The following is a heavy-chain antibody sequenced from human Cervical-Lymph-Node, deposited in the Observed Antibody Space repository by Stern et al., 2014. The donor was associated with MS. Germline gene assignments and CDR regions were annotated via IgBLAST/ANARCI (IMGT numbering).Heavy chain of an antibody. Sequence: QVQLQESGPGLVKPSETLSLTCIVSGGSMSSSSFCWVWIRQPPGKGLEWIGSIYYSGDTYYNLSLKSRVTISVGTSKRQFSLQLKAGTATDTAVYHCARGYCSGNSCHMDVWGQGTTVTVSS. CDR2: IYYSGDT. D-gene: IGHD2-15*01. V-gene: IGHV4-39*01. CDR3: ARGYCSGNSCHMDV. CDR1: GGSMSSSSFC. J-gene: IGHJ6*02.